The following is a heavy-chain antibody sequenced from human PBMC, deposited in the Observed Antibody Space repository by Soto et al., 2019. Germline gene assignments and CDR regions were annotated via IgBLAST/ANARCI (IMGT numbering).Heavy chain of an antibody. CDR1: GYTFTGYY. CDR2: INPNSGGT. J-gene: IGHJ4*02. D-gene: IGHD2-2*01. Sequence: ASVKVSCKASGYTFTGYYMHWVRQAPGQGLEWMGWINPNSGGTNYAQKFQGRVTMTRDTSISTAYMELSRLRSDDTAVYYCARAVIIVVPAATITVSAEFDYWGQGTLVTVSS. CDR3: ARAVIIVVPAATITVSAEFDY. V-gene: IGHV1-2*02.